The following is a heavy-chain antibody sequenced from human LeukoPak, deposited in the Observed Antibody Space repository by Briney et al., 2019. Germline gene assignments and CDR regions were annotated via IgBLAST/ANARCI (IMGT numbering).Heavy chain of an antibody. V-gene: IGHV3-23*01. CDR1: GFTFSSYA. Sequence: PGGSLRLSCAASGFTFSSYAMSWVRQAPGKGLEWVSAIRGSGGSTYYADSVKGRFTISRDNSKNTLYLQMNSLRAEDTAVYYCAKDPRGDVYDFWSGHFDYWGQGTLVAVSS. CDR2: IRGSGGST. J-gene: IGHJ4*02. D-gene: IGHD3-3*01. CDR3: AKDPRGDVYDFWSGHFDY.